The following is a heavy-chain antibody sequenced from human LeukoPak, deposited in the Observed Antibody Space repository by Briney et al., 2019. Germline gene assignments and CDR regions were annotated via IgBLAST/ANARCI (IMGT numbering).Heavy chain of an antibody. J-gene: IGHJ4*02. Sequence: GGSLRLSCAASGFXVSTHYINWVRQAPGKGLEWVSVIYAGGGSTYYADSVRGRFTISRDDSKNTVYLQMNSLRAEDTALYYCTSGHQGVIYYWGQGSLVTVSS. CDR1: GFXVSTHY. D-gene: IGHD3-10*01. CDR3: TSGHQGVIYY. CDR2: IYAGGGST. V-gene: IGHV3-53*01.